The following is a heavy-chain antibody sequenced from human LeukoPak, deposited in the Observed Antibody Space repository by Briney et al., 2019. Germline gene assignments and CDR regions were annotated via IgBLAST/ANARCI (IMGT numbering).Heavy chain of an antibody. D-gene: IGHD3-9*01. CDR1: RYTFTSYG. CDR2: ISAYNGST. V-gene: IGHV1-18*01. CDR3: ARDVVRYFDSLLSDYYYGMDV. Sequence: ASVKVSCKASRYTFTSYGISWVRQAPGQGLEWMGWISAYNGSTNYAQKLQGRVAMTTDTSTSTAYMELRSLRSDDTAVYYCARDVVRYFDSLLSDYYYGMDVWGQGTTVTVSS. J-gene: IGHJ6*02.